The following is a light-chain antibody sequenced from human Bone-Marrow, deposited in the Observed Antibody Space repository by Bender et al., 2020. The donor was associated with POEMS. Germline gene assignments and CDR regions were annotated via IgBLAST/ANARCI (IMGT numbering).Light chain of an antibody. Sequence: QSVVTQPPSLSEAPRQRVTISCSGSSSNIGNHGVNWYQQLPGEAPKLLIYYDNLVPSGVSDRFSGSKSGTSASLAISGLQSEDEALYYCSAWDDSLSGWVFGGGTKLTVL. CDR3: SAWDDSLSGWV. J-gene: IGLJ3*02. CDR1: SSNIGNHG. V-gene: IGLV1-36*01. CDR2: YDN.